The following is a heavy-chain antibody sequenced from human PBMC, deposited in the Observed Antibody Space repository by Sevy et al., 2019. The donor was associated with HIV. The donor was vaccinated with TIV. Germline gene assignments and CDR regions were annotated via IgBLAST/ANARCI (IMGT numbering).Heavy chain of an antibody. V-gene: IGHV3-48*02. J-gene: IGHJ5*02. CDR1: GFTFSTYT. CDR3: AREAYYYDSREENWFDP. Sequence: RGSLRLSCVGSGFTFSTYTMHXXRQAPGKGLEWLSSISRDRRTIYYADSLKGRFTISRDNAKNSLYLQMNSLRDEDTAVYYCAREAYYYDSREENWFDPWGQGTLVTVSS. D-gene: IGHD3-22*01. CDR2: ISRDRRTI.